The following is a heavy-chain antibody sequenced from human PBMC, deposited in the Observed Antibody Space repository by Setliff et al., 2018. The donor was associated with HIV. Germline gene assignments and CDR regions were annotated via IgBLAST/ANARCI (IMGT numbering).Heavy chain of an antibody. CDR2: FYHSGST. CDR3: ARGSGTMVRGNFDY. CDR1: GYSISSGYY. D-gene: IGHD3-10*01. J-gene: IGHJ4*02. V-gene: IGHV4-38-2*01. Sequence: SETLSLTCAVSGYSISSGYYWGWVRQPPEKGLEWIGSFYHSGSTYYNPSLKSRVTISVDTSKNQFSLKLSSVAAADTAVYYCARGSGTMVRGNFDYWGQGTLVTVSS.